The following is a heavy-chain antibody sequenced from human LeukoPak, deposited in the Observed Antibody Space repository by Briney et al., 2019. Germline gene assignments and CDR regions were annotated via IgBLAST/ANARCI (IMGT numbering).Heavy chain of an antibody. CDR2: FDPEDGET. D-gene: IGHD2-2*01. J-gene: IGHJ6*02. CDR3: ATSRSSYCSSTSCTNYYYYGMDV. V-gene: IGHV1-24*01. CDR1: GYTLTELS. Sequence: ASVNVSFKFIGYTLTELSMHWVRQAPGKGLEWMGGFDPEDGETIYAQKFQGRVTMTEDTSTDTAYMDRNSLRSEGTAVYYCATSRSSYCSSTSCTNYYYYGMDVWGQGTTVTVSS.